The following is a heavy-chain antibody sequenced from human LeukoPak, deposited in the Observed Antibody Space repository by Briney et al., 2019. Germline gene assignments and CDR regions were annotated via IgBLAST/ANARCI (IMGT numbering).Heavy chain of an antibody. Sequence: PGGSLRLSCAASGFTFSSYAMSWVRQAPGKGLEWVSAITASGGSTYYADSVKGRFTISRDNSKNTLYLQMNSLRAEDTAVYYCAKSLGVGGYTRYKVFDQWGQGTLVTVSS. V-gene: IGHV3-23*01. CDR1: GFTFSSYA. CDR3: AKSLGVGGYTRYKVFDQ. D-gene: IGHD5-24*01. J-gene: IGHJ4*02. CDR2: ITASGGST.